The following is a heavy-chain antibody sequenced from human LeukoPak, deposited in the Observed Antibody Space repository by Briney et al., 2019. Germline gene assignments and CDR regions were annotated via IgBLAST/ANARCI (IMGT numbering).Heavy chain of an antibody. CDR2: INPNSGGA. CDR3: ARASLWFGEPGSSGPYYFDY. V-gene: IGHV1-2*02. J-gene: IGHJ4*02. Sequence: GASVKVSCKASGYTFTGYYMHWVRQAPGQGLEWMGWINPNSGGANYAQKFQGRVTMTRDTSISTAYMELSRLRSDDTAVYYCARASLWFGEPGSSGPYYFDYWGQGTLVTVSS. D-gene: IGHD3-10*01. CDR1: GYTFTGYY.